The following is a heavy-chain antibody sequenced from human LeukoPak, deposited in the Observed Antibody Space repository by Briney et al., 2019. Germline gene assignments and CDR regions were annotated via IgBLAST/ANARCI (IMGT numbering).Heavy chain of an antibody. CDR2: ISAYNGNT. Sequence: GASVKVSCKASGYTFTGYYMHWVRQAPGQGLEWMGWISAYNGNTNYAQKLQGRVTMTTDTSTSTAYMELRSLRSDDTAVYYCARDRPLLGEFSYYYGMDVWGQGTTVTVSS. CDR1: GYTFTGYY. V-gene: IGHV1-18*04. D-gene: IGHD3-10*01. J-gene: IGHJ6*02. CDR3: ARDRPLLGEFSYYYGMDV.